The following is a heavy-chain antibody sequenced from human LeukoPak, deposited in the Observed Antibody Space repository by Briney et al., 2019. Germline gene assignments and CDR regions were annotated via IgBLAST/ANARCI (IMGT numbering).Heavy chain of an antibody. V-gene: IGHV3-23*01. CDR3: AEDYSSGWFLNY. D-gene: IGHD6-19*01. Sequence: GGSLRLSCAASGFTFSSYAMSWVRQAPGKGLEWVSDITGNSYYTYYADSVKGRFTISRDNSKNTLYLQMNSLRAEDTAVYYCAEDYSSGWFLNYWGQGTLVTVSS. CDR1: GFTFSSYA. CDR2: ITGNSYYT. J-gene: IGHJ4*02.